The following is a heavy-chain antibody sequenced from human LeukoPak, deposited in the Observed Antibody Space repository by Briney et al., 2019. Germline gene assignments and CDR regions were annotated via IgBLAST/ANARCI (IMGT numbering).Heavy chain of an antibody. J-gene: IGHJ4*02. CDR2: TIPIFGTA. CDR3: ARNPTSNIAARPVNQYYFDY. Sequence: AASVKVSCKASGGTFSSYAISWVRQAPGQGLEWMGGTIPIFGTANYAQKFQGRVTITADESTSTAYMELSSLRSEDTAVYYCARNPTSNIAARPVNQYYFDYWGQGTLVTVSS. D-gene: IGHD6-6*01. V-gene: IGHV1-69*13. CDR1: GGTFSSYA.